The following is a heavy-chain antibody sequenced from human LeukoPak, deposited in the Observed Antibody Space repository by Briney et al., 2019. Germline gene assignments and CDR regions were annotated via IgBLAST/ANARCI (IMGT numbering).Heavy chain of an antibody. V-gene: IGHV1-2*02. CDR1: GYTFTGYY. CDR2: INPNSGGT. J-gene: IGHJ3*02. CDR3: ARDLARGYSYGYNAFDI. D-gene: IGHD5-18*01. Sequence: GASVKVSCKASGYTFTGYYVHWVRQAPGQGLEWMGWINPNSGGTDFAQKFQGRVTMTRDTSISTAYMELSRLRSDDTAVYFCARDLARGYSYGYNAFDIWGQGTMVTVSS.